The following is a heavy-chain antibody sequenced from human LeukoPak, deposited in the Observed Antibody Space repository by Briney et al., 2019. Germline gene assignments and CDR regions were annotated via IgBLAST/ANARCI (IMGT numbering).Heavy chain of an antibody. CDR1: SGSISSSSYY. CDR3: ARSDKIAAAEIWFDP. Sequence: SETLSLTCTVSSGSISSSSYYWGWIRQPPGKGLEWIGSIYYSGTTYYNPSLKSRVTISVDTSKNQFSLKLSSVTAADTAVYYCARSDKIAAAEIWFDPWGQGTLVTVSS. J-gene: IGHJ5*02. D-gene: IGHD6-13*01. V-gene: IGHV4-39*07. CDR2: IYYSGTT.